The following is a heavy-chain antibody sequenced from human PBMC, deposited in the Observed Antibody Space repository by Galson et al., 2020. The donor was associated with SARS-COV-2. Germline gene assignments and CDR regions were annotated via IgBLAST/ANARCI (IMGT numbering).Heavy chain of an antibody. D-gene: IGHD4-17*01. V-gene: IGHV3-48*01. CDR3: ARTRTDGDYGLYFDY. CDR2: ISSSSSTI. J-gene: IGHJ4*02. CDR1: GFTFSSYS. Sequence: GGSLRLSCAASGFTFSSYSMNWVRQAPGKGLEWVSSISSSSSTIYYADSVKGRFTISRDNAKNSQYLQMNSLRAEDTAVYYCARTRTDGDYGLYFDYWGQGTLVTVSS.